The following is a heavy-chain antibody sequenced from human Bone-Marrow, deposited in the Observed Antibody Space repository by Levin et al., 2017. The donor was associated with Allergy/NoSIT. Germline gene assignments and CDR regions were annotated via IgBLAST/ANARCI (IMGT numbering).Heavy chain of an antibody. CDR2: IYWNDDK. CDR3: AHRREDYVWGSYRSDLDNWFDP. J-gene: IGHJ5*02. CDR1: GFSLSTSGVG. D-gene: IGHD3-16*02. V-gene: IGHV2-5*01. Sequence: SGPTLVKPPQTLTLTCTFSGFSLSTSGVGVGWIRQPPGKALEWLALIYWNDDKRYSPSLKSRLTITKDTSKNQVVLTMTNMDPVDTATYYCAHRREDYVWGSYRSDLDNWFDPWGQGTLVTVSS.